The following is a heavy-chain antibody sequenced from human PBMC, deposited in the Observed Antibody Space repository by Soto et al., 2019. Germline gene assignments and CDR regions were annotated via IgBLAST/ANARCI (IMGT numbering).Heavy chain of an antibody. D-gene: IGHD3-22*01. Sequence: GGSLRLSCAASGFPFSIYGMHWVRQSPGKGLEWVAVISYDGSNKYYADSVKGRFTISRDNSKNTLYLQMNSLRAEDTAVYYSAKDRSDYYDSIGYFHDYWGQGTLVTVSS. J-gene: IGHJ4*02. CDR1: GFPFSIYG. CDR3: AKDRSDYYDSIGYFHDY. CDR2: ISYDGSNK. V-gene: IGHV3-30*18.